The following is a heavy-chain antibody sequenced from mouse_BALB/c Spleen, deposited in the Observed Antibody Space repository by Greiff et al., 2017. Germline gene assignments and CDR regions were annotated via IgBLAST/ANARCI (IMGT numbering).Heavy chain of an antibody. V-gene: IGHV1S137*01. CDR1: GYTFTDYA. J-gene: IGHJ4*01. CDR3: ARGGYYGPPSYYYAMDY. Sequence: QVQLKESGAELVRPGVSVKISCKGSGYTFTDYAMHWVKQSHAKSLEWIGVISTYYGDASYNQKFKGKATMTVDKSSSTAYMELARLTSEDSAIYYCARGGYYGPPSYYYAMDYWGQGTSVTVSS. D-gene: IGHD1-1*01. CDR2: ISTYYGDA.